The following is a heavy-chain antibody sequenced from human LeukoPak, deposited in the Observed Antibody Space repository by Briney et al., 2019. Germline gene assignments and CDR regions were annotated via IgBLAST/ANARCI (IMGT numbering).Heavy chain of an antibody. CDR3: ATGYSSNRYYFDY. CDR1: GDSITIYY. Sequence: PSETLSLTRTVSGDSITIYYWSCIRQPPEEGLEWIGYIYHSGSTNYNPSLKSRVTISADTSKNQFSLKLASVTAADTAVYYCATGYSSNRYYFDYWGQGTLVTVSS. D-gene: IGHD6-13*01. J-gene: IGHJ4*02. V-gene: IGHV4-59*01. CDR2: IYHSGST.